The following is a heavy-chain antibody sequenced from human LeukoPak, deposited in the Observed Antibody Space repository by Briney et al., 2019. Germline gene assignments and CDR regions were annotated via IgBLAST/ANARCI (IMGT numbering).Heavy chain of an antibody. CDR3: ARARLWFGELLYYYYYYYMDV. CDR2: FSTNPGNP. CDR1: GYTFTSYA. V-gene: IGHV7-4-1*02. D-gene: IGHD3-10*01. Sequence: ASVKVSCKASGYTFTSYAMNWVRQAPGQGLKWRGWFSTNPGNPTYAQGFTGRFVFSLDTSVSTAYLQISSLKAEDTAVYYCARARLWFGELLYYYYYYYMDVWGKGTTVTVSS. J-gene: IGHJ6*03.